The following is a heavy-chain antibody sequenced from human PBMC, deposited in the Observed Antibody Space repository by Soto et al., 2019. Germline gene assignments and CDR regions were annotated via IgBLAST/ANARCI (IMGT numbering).Heavy chain of an antibody. Sequence: SETLSLTCAVYGGSFSGYYWSWIRQPPGKGLEWIGEINHSGSTNYNPSLKSRVTISVDTSKNQFSLKLGSVTAADTAVYYCARAFVCRSWGYPIGYCSGPPTRYYYYMDVWGKGTTVTVSS. D-gene: IGHD2-15*01. J-gene: IGHJ6*03. CDR2: INHSGST. V-gene: IGHV4-34*01. CDR3: ARAFVCRSWGYPIGYCSGPPTRYYYYMDV. CDR1: GGSFSGYY.